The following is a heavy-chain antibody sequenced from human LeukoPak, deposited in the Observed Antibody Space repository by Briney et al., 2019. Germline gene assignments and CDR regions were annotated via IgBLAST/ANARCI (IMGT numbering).Heavy chain of an antibody. CDR3: ARAPAEGYYDFWSGYYYYYYYMDV. D-gene: IGHD3-3*01. CDR1: GGSFSGYY. CDR2: INHSGST. Sequence: SETLSLTCAVYGGSFSGYYWSWIRQPPGKGLEWIGEINHSGSTNYNPSLKSRVTISVGTSKNQFSLKLSSVTAADTAVYYCARAPAEGYYDFWSGYYYYYYYMDVWGKGTTVTVSS. J-gene: IGHJ6*03. V-gene: IGHV4-34*01.